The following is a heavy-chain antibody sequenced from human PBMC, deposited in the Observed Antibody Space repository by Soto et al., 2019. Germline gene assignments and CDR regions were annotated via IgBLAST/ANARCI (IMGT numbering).Heavy chain of an antibody. CDR2: IYWDDDK. CDR1: GFSLSTSGVG. J-gene: IGHJ5*02. Sequence: QITLKESGPTLVKPTQTLTLTCTFSGFSLSTSGVGVGWIRQPPGKALEWLALIYWDDDKRYSPSLKSRLTITKDTSKNQVVLTMTNMDPVDXATYXXAHRXXSXXXXXXXXXXXXXXXXXXXXXXDPXGQGTLVTVSS. V-gene: IGHV2-5*02. CDR3: AHRXXSXXXXXXXXXXXXXXXXXXXXXXDP.